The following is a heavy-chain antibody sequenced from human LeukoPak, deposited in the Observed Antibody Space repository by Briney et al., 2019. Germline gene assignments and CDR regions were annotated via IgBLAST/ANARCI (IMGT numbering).Heavy chain of an antibody. V-gene: IGHV1-69*06. Sequence: SVKVSCKASGGTFSSHAISWVRQAPGQGLEWMGGIIPIFGTANYAQKFQGRVTITADKSTSTAYMELSSLRSEDTAVYYCARVDLPKRGYSYGLATAFDYWGQGTLVTVSS. CDR1: GGTFSSHA. J-gene: IGHJ4*02. D-gene: IGHD5-18*01. CDR2: IIPIFGTA. CDR3: ARVDLPKRGYSYGLATAFDY.